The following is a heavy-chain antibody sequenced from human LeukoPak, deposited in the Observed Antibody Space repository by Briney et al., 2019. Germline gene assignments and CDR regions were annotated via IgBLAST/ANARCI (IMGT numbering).Heavy chain of an antibody. CDR1: GGSISSYY. J-gene: IGHJ6*03. CDR3: ATNGYYCIDV. V-gene: IGHV4-59*03. D-gene: IGHD2-8*01. Sequence: SETLSLTCTVSGGSISSYYWSWIRQPPGRGLEWIGHRYYSGNTNYNPSLKSRVTISVDTSKNQFSLNVNSVTAADTAVYYCATNGYYCIDVWGKGTTVTVSS. CDR2: RYYSGNT.